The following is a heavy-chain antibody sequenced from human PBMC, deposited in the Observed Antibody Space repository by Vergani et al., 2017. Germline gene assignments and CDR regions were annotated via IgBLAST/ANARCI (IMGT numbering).Heavy chain of an antibody. CDR2: IYTSGST. J-gene: IGHJ6*02. CDR3: ARAPGLGTAMALTNYYYYYGMDV. D-gene: IGHD5-18*01. CDR1: GGSISSYY. V-gene: IGHV4-4*07. Sequence: QVQLQESGPGLVKPSETLSLTCTVSGGSISSYYWSWIRQPAGKGLEWIGRIYTSGSTNYNPSLKSRVTMSVDTSKNQFSLKLSSVTAADPAVYYCARAPGLGTAMALTNYYYYYGMDVWGQGTTVTVSS.